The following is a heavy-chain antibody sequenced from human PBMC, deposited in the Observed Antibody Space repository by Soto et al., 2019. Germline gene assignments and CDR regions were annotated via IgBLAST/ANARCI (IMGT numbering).Heavy chain of an antibody. CDR1: GFTFSSYA. CDR2: ISGSGGST. J-gene: IGHJ5*02. CDR3: ANPIMVRGVKRGNWFDP. V-gene: IGHV3-23*01. Sequence: GGSLRLSCAASGFTFSSYAMSWVRQAPGKGLEWVSAISGSGGSTYYADSVKGRFTISRDNSKNTLYLQMNSLRAEDTAVYYCANPIMVRGVKRGNWFDPWGQGTLVTVSS. D-gene: IGHD3-10*01.